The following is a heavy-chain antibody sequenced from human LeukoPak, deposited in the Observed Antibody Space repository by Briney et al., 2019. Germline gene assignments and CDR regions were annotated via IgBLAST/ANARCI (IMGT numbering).Heavy chain of an antibody. V-gene: IGHV3-74*01. CDR2: INSDGSST. CDR1: GFTLSSYW. D-gene: IGHD3-3*01. J-gene: IGHJ4*02. CDR3: ARFSSAYYDFWSGYYDLGYFDY. Sequence: GGSLRLSCAASGFTLSSYWMRWVRHAPGKGLVWVSRINSDGSSTSYADSVKGRFTMSRDNAKNTLYLQMNSLRAEDTAVYYCARFSSAYYDFWSGYYDLGYFDYWGQGTLVTVSS.